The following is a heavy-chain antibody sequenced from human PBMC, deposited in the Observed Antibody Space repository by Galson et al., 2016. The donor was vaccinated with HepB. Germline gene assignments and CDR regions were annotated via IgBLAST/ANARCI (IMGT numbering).Heavy chain of an antibody. Sequence: SLRLSCAASGFTFSSSSMNWVRQAPGKGLEWVSYISSRNSTIYYADSVKGRFTISRDNAKNSLSLQMNSLRAEDTAVYYCARSYWNSLSANDYWGQGTLVTVSS. J-gene: IGHJ4*02. V-gene: IGHV3-48*01. CDR3: ARSYWNSLSANDY. CDR2: ISSRNSTI. CDR1: GFTFSSSS. D-gene: IGHD1-7*01.